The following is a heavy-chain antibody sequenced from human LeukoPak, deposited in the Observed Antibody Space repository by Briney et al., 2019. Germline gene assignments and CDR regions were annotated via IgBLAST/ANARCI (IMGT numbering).Heavy chain of an antibody. V-gene: IGHV3-9*01. Sequence: PGGSLRLSCAASGSTFDDYAMHWVRHAPGKGLEWVSGISWNSGSIVYADSVKGRFTISRDNAKNSLYLQMNSLRAEDTALYYCARDYYDSSGYPEYFQHWGQGTLVTVSS. D-gene: IGHD3-22*01. CDR3: ARDYYDSSGYPEYFQH. CDR1: GSTFDDYA. J-gene: IGHJ1*01. CDR2: ISWNSGSI.